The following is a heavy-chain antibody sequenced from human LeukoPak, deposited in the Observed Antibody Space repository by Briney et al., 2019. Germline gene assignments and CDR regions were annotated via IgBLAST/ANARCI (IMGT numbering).Heavy chain of an antibody. CDR3: ARVPRLWGSYRNAFDI. V-gene: IGHV3-7*01. Sequence: PGGSLRLSCAASGFIFSSYLMSWVRQAPGKGLEWVANINQDGSEKYYVDSVKGRFSISRDNAKNSLYLQMKSLRAEDTAVYYCARVPRLWGSYRNAFDIWGQGTMVTVSS. J-gene: IGHJ3*02. CDR1: GFIFSSYL. D-gene: IGHD3-16*02. CDR2: INQDGSEK.